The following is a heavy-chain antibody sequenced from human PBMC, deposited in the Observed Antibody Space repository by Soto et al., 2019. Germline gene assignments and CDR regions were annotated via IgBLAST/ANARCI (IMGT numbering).Heavy chain of an antibody. CDR3: AGSGVVAATPGWFDP. D-gene: IGHD2-15*01. CDR2: IYYSGST. CDR1: GGSISSSSYY. Sequence: QLQLQESGPGLVKPSETLSLTCTVSGGSISSSSYYWGWIRQPPGKGLEWIGSIYYSGSTYYNPSLKSRVTISVDTSKNQFSLKLSSVTAADTAVYYCAGSGVVAATPGWFDPWGQGTLVTVSS. V-gene: IGHV4-39*01. J-gene: IGHJ5*02.